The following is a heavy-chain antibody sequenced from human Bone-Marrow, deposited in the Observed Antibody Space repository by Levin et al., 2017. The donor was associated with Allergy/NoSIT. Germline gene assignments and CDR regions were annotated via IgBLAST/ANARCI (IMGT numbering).Heavy chain of an antibody. V-gene: IGHV3-49*03. CDR2: IRSKAYGGTT. Sequence: PGGSLRLSCTASGFTFGDYAMSWFRQAPGKGLEWVGFIRSKAYGGTTEYAASVKGRFTISRDDSKSIAYLQMNSLKTEDTAVYYCTRAGITMVRGVLIDYWGQGTLVTVSS. CDR3: TRAGITMVRGVLIDY. D-gene: IGHD3-10*01. CDR1: GFTFGDYA. J-gene: IGHJ4*02.